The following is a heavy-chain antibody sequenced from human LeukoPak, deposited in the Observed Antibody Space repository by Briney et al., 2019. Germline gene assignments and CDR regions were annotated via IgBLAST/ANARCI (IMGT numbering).Heavy chain of an antibody. V-gene: IGHV3-7*01. Sequence: GGSLRLSCAASGFTFSSFWMNWVRQAPGKGLEYVANIKQDGSQKYYVDSVKGRFTISRDNTENSLYLQMNYLTTDDTAVYYCARERRGLRYSGYDFDYWGQGTLVTVSS. D-gene: IGHD5-12*01. CDR3: ARERRGLRYSGYDFDY. CDR2: IKQDGSQK. J-gene: IGHJ4*02. CDR1: GFTFSSFW.